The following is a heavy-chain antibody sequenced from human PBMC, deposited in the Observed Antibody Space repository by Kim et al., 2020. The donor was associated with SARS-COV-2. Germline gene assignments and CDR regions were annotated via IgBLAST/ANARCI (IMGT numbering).Heavy chain of an antibody. V-gene: IGHV4-34*01. CDR2: INHSGST. D-gene: IGHD3-3*01. CDR1: GGSFSGYY. J-gene: IGHJ4*02. Sequence: SETLSLTCGVSGGSFSGYYWSWIRQPPGKGLEWIGEINHSGSTNYNPTLKSRVTISVDTSRDQFSVKLSSVTAADTAMYFCARGYRFPDVCPLDIWGQGTLVIVSS. CDR3: ARGYRFPDVCPLDI.